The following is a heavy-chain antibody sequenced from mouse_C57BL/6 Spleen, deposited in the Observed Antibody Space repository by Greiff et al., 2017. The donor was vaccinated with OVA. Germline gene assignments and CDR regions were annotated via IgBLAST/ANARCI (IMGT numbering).Heavy chain of an antibody. D-gene: IGHD2-4*01. J-gene: IGHJ2*01. CDR2: ISSGGSYT. CDR3: ARNIYYDYDNYFDY. Sequence: EVMLVESGGDLVKPGGSLKLSCAASGFTFSSYGMSWVRQTPDKRLEWVATISSGGSYTYYPDSVKGRFTISRDNAKNTLYLQMSSLNSEDTAIYYCARNIYYDYDNYFDYWGQGTTLTVSS. V-gene: IGHV5-6*01. CDR1: GFTFSSYG.